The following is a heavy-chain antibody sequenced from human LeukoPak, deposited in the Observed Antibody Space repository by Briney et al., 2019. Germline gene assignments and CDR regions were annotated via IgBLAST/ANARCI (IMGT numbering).Heavy chain of an antibody. CDR1: GGSFSGYY. V-gene: IGHV4-34*01. Sequence: SETLSLACAVYGGSFSGYYWSWIRQPPGKGLEWIGEINHSGSTNYNPSLKSRVTISVDTSKNQFSLKLSSVTAADTAVYYCARPQTVAGSYFDYWGQGTLVTVSS. CDR3: ARPQTVAGSYFDY. J-gene: IGHJ4*02. D-gene: IGHD6-19*01. CDR2: INHSGST.